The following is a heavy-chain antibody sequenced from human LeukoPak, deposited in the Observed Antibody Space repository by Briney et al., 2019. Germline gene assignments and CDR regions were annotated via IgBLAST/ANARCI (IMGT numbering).Heavy chain of an antibody. CDR1: GYTFTGYY. V-gene: IGHV1-2*02. D-gene: IGHD2-2*01. Sequence: ASVKVSCKASGYTFTGYYMHWVRQAPGQGLEWMGWINPNSGGTNYAQKFQGRVTMTRDTSISTAYMELSRLRSDDTAVYYCARDIEAPRDIVVVPAASDPWGQGTLVTASS. J-gene: IGHJ5*02. CDR2: INPNSGGT. CDR3: ARDIEAPRDIVVVPAASDP.